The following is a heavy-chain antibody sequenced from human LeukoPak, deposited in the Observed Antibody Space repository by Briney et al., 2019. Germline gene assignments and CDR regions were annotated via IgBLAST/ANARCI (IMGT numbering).Heavy chain of an antibody. D-gene: IGHD1-1*01. CDR1: GVSISSSSYY. V-gene: IGHV4-39*01. CDR3: ARVPGGALNWFDP. Sequence: SETLSLTCTVSGVSISSSSYYWGWIRQPPGKGLEWIGTIYYSGSTYYNPSLKGRFTISVDTSKNQFSLKLSSVTAADTAVYFCARVPGGALNWFDPWGQGTLVTVSS. J-gene: IGHJ5*02. CDR2: IYYSGST.